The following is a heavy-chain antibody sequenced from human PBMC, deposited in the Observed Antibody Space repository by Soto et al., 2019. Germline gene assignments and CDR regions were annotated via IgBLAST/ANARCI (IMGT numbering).Heavy chain of an antibody. CDR1: GYTFTSYD. CDR2: MNPNRGNT. CDR3: ARGPHGYSHPLSSGPNLFDP. J-gene: IGHJ5*02. Sequence: QVQLVQSGAEVKKPGASVKVSCKASGYTFTSYDINWVRQATGQELEWMRWMNPNRGNTGYAQKFQGRVTMTRNTSISTAYMELSSLRSEDTAVYYCARGPHGYSHPLSSGPNLFDPWGQGTLVTVSS. V-gene: IGHV1-8*01. D-gene: IGHD3-22*01.